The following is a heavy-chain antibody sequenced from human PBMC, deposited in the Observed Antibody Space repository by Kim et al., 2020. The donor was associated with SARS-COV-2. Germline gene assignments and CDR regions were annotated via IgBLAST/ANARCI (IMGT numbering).Heavy chain of an antibody. D-gene: IGHD2-15*01. V-gene: IGHV4-39*01. CDR2: IYSSGST. CDR1: GGSLSISGGY. Sequence: SETLSLTCTVSGGSLSISGGYWGLAWIRQPPEKVLEWIANIYSSGSTYYNPSLKSRVTMSADTSKKEVSLRLTSVTAADTAVYYCARIYSSYFYLDVWG. J-gene: IGHJ6*03. CDR3: ARIYSSYFYLDV.